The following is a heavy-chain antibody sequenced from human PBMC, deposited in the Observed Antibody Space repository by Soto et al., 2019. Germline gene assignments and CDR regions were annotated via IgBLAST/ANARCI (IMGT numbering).Heavy chain of an antibody. J-gene: IGHJ6*02. D-gene: IGHD4-17*01. Sequence: QVQLVESGGGVVQPGRSLRLSCAASGFTFSSYGMHWVRQAPGKGLEWVAVIWYDGSNKYYADSVKGRFTISRDNSKNTXXLQMNSLRAEDTAVYYCARDRGDYGDYGNYYGMDVWGQGTTVTVSS. CDR3: ARDRGDYGDYGNYYGMDV. V-gene: IGHV3-33*01. CDR2: IWYDGSNK. CDR1: GFTFSSYG.